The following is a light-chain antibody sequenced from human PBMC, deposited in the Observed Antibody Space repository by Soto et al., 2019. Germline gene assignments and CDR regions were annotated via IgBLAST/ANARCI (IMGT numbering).Light chain of an antibody. V-gene: IGLV1-40*01. Sequence: QSALTQPPSVSGAPGQRVTISCTGSSSNIGAGYDVHWYQQFPGTAPKLLIFGNSDRPSGVPDRFSGSKSGTSASLAITGLXAEDEADYFCQSYDSSLSTSVFGTGTKVTVL. CDR3: QSYDSSLSTSV. CDR1: SSNIGAGYD. CDR2: GNS. J-gene: IGLJ1*01.